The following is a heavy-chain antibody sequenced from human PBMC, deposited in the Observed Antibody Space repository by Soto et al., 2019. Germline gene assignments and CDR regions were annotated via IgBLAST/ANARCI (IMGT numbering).Heavy chain of an antibody. CDR1: GFTFSSYA. CDR3: AIFSRHIAAALALDY. Sequence: GALRNPCAASGFTFSSYALSWGRQAPGKEMEWVSAISGSGGSTYYADSVKGRFTISRDNSKNTLYLQMNSLRAEDKAVYYCAIFSRHIAAALALDYWGQRTLVTVSS. J-gene: IGHJ4*02. CDR2: ISGSGGST. D-gene: IGHD6-13*01. V-gene: IGHV3-23*01.